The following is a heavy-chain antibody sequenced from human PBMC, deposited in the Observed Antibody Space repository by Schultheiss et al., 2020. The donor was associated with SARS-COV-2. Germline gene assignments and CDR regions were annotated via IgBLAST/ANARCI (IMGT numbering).Heavy chain of an antibody. J-gene: IGHJ5*02. Sequence: SETLSLTCAVYGGSFSGYYWSWIRQPPGKGLEWIGEINHSGSTNYNPSLKSRVTISVDKSKNQFSLKLSSVTAADTAVYYCARRERWLPKGGWFDPWGQGTLVTVSS. D-gene: IGHD5-24*01. CDR1: GGSFSGYY. V-gene: IGHV4-34*01. CDR2: INHSGST. CDR3: ARRERWLPKGGWFDP.